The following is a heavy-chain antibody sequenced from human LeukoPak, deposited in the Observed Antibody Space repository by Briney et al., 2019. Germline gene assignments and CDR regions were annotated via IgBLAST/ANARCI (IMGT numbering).Heavy chain of an antibody. CDR2: IYYSGST. V-gene: IGHV4-59*01. D-gene: IGHD1-26*01. CDR3: ARGGLLRDIDY. CDR1: GGSISSYY. J-gene: IGHJ4*02. Sequence: SETLSLTCTVSGGSISSYYWSWIRQPPGKGLEWIGYIYYSGSTNYNPSLKSRVTISVDTSKNQFSLKLSSVTAADTAVYYCARGGLLRDIDYWGQGTLVTVSS.